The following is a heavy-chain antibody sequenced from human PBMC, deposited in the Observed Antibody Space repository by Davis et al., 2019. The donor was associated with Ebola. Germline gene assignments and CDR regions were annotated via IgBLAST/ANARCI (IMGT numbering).Heavy chain of an antibody. CDR3: SRFSGSGWYGGDYYYYYGMDV. CDR1: GGSISSYY. CDR2: IYYSGST. D-gene: IGHD6-19*01. Sequence: MPSETLSLTCTVSGGSISSYYWSWIRQPPGKGLEWIGYIYYSGSTNYNPSLKSRVTISVDTSKNQFSLKLSSGTAADTAVYYCSRFSGSGWYGGDYYYYYGMDVWGQGTTVTVSS. V-gene: IGHV4-59*08. J-gene: IGHJ6*02.